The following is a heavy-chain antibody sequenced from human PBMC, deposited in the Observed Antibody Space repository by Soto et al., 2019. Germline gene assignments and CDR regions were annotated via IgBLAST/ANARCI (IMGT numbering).Heavy chain of an antibody. CDR1: GGTFSSYS. CDR3: ARDGGRHSGGIDY. V-gene: IGHV1-69*01. CDR2: IIPIFGTA. Sequence: QVQLVQSGAEVKKPGSSVKVSCKASGGTFSSYSINWVRQAPGQGLEWMGEIIPIFGTANYAQKFQGRVTITADASTSTAYMGLSSLRSEDTAVYFCARDGGRHSGGIDYWGQGTLVTVSS. D-gene: IGHD1-26*01. J-gene: IGHJ4*02.